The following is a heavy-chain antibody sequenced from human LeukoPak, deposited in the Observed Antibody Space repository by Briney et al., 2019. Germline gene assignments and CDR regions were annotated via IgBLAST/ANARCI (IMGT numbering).Heavy chain of an antibody. D-gene: IGHD2-2*03. J-gene: IGHJ4*02. V-gene: IGHV4-39*01. Sequence: PSETLSLTCTVSGGSISSTNYYWGWIRQPPGKGLEWIGSIYYSGSTYYNPSLKSRVTMSVDTSKNQFSLNLSSVTAADTAVYYCARHGYCSSTSCRLYWFDYWGQGTLVTDSS. CDR3: ARHGYCSSTSCRLYWFDY. CDR1: GGSISSTNYY. CDR2: IYYSGST.